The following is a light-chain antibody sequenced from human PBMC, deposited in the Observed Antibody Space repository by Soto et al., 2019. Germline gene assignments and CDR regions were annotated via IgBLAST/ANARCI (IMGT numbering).Light chain of an antibody. Sequence: DIQLTQSPSTLSACVGDSVTITCRASQSISSWLAWYQQKPGKAPKLLIYKASSLQSGVPSRFSGSGSGTEFTLTISSLQPDDFATYFCQQYNTASMSFGQGTRLEI. CDR1: QSISSW. CDR2: KAS. J-gene: IGKJ5*01. CDR3: QQYNTASMS. V-gene: IGKV1-5*03.